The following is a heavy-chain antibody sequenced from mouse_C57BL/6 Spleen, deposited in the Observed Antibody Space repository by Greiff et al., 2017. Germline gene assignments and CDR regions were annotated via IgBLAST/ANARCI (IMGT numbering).Heavy chain of an antibody. CDR2: IRNKANGYTT. CDR1: GFTFTDYY. D-gene: IGHD1-1*01. J-gene: IGHJ4*01. V-gene: IGHV7-3*01. Sequence: EVHLVESGGGLVQPGGSLSLSCAASGFTFTDYYMSWVRQPPGKALEWLGFIRNKANGYTTEYSASVKGRFTISRDNSQSILYLQMNALRAEDSATYYCARYGYYGSSQGYAMDYWGQGTSVTVSS. CDR3: ARYGYYGSSQGYAMDY.